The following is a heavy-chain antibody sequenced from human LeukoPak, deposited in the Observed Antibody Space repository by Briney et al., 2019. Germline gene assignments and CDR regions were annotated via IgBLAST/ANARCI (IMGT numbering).Heavy chain of an antibody. CDR3: ARESNFWSGYYISYYYYMDV. V-gene: IGHV4-31*03. D-gene: IGHD3-3*01. Sequence: SETLSLTCTVSGGSISSGGYYWSWIRQHPGKGLEWIGYIYYSGSTYYNPSLKSRVTISVDTSKNQFSLKLSSVTAADTAVYYCARESNFWSGYYISYYYYMDVWGKGTTVTVSS. CDR1: GGSISSGGYY. J-gene: IGHJ6*03. CDR2: IYYSGST.